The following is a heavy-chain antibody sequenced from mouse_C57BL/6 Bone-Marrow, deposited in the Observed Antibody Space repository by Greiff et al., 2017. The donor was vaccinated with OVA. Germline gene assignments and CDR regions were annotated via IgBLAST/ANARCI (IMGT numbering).Heavy chain of an antibody. J-gene: IGHJ1*03. V-gene: IGHV1-64*01. D-gene: IGHD1-1*01. CDR3: AESSTIVATWYFDV. Sequence: QVQLQQPGAELVKPGASVKLSCKASGYTFTSYWMHWVKQRPGQGLEWIGMIHPNSGSTNYNEKFKSKATLTVDKSSSTAYMQLSSLTSEDSAVYSCAESSTIVATWYFDVWGTGTTVTVSS. CDR1: GYTFTSYW. CDR2: IHPNSGST.